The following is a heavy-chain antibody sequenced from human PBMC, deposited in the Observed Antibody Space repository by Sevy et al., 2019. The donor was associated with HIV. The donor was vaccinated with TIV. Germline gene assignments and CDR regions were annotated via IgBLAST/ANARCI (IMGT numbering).Heavy chain of an antibody. Sequence: GGSLRLSCAASGFTFSSYAMHWVRQAPGKGLEWVAVISYDGSNKYYADSVKGRFTISRDNSKNTLYLQMNSLRAEDTAVYYCARERGDDTATFDYWGQGTLVTISS. D-gene: IGHD5-18*01. J-gene: IGHJ4*02. CDR3: ARERGDDTATFDY. CDR1: GFTFSSYA. CDR2: ISYDGSNK. V-gene: IGHV3-30-3*01.